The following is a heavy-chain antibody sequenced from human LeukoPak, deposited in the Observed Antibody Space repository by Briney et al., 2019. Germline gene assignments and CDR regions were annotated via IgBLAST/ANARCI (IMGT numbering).Heavy chain of an antibody. D-gene: IGHD6-19*01. J-gene: IGHJ6*03. CDR3: ARGAAAGVDYYYYYMDV. CDR1: GGTFSSYA. V-gene: IGHV1-69*13. Sequence: GASVKVSCKASGGTFSSYAISWVRQAPGQGLEWMGGIIPIFGTANYAQKFQGRVTITADESTSTAYMELSSLRSEDTAVYYCARGAAAGVDYYYYYMDVWGKGTAVTVSS. CDR2: IIPIFGTA.